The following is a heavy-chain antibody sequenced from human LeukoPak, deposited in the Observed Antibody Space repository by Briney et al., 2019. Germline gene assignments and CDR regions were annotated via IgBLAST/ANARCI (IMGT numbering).Heavy chain of an antibody. Sequence: ASVKVSCKASGGTFSSYASSWVRQAPGQGLEWMGGIIPIFGTANYAQKFQGRVTITADKSTSTAYMELSSLRSEDTAVYYCARGQLVPDAFDIWGQGTMVTVSS. D-gene: IGHD1-1*01. CDR1: GGTFSSYA. J-gene: IGHJ3*02. V-gene: IGHV1-69*06. CDR3: ARGQLVPDAFDI. CDR2: IIPIFGTA.